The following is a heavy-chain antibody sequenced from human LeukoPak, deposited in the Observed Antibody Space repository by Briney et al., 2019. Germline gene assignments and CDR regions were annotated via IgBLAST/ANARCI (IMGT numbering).Heavy chain of an antibody. CDR2: IRYDGKNQ. V-gene: IGHV3-30*02. J-gene: IGHJ4*02. CDR1: GFPFNIYC. D-gene: IGHD6-19*01. Sequence: GGSLRLSYAASGFPFNIYCMHWARQAPGKGLEWVAFIRYDGKNQYYADSVKGRFTISRDNSKNMLYLQMSSLRSEDKAVFYGAKDPSGTGWYVDDWGQGTLVSVSS. CDR3: AKDPSGTGWYVDD.